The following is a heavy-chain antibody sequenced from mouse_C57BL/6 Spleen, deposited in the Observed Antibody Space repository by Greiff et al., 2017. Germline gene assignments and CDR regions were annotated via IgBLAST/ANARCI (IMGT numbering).Heavy chain of an antibody. CDR1: GYSFTDYN. D-gene: IGHD1-1*01. V-gene: IGHV1-39*01. J-gene: IGHJ4*01. CDR2: INPNYGTT. CDR3: ASSGYASSFYYAMAY. Sequence: EVQLQQSGPELVKPGASVKISCKASGYSFTDYNMNWVKQSNGQSLEWIGVINPNYGTTSYNQKFKGKATLPVDQSSSTAYMQLNSLTSAYSAVYYCASSGYASSFYYAMAYWGQGTSVTVSS.